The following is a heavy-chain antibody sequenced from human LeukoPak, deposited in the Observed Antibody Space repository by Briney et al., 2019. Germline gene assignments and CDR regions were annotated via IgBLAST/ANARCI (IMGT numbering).Heavy chain of an antibody. J-gene: IGHJ4*02. Sequence: GGSLRLSCAASGFTFSSYAMHWVRQAPGKGLEWVAVISYDGSNKYYADSVKGRFTISRDNSKNTLYLQMNSLRAEDTAVYYCARDLGYYDSSGVFDYWGQGTLVTVSS. D-gene: IGHD3-22*01. CDR3: ARDLGYYDSSGVFDY. CDR2: ISYDGSNK. CDR1: GFTFSSYA. V-gene: IGHV3-30-3*01.